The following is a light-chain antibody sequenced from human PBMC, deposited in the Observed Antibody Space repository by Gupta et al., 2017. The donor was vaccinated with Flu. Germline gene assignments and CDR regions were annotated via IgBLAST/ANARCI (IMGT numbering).Light chain of an antibody. J-gene: IGLJ3*02. Sequence: QAGLTQPLSVSNGLRQTATLTCPGNSNNVGNQGAAWLQQHPGHPPKLRSYRNNNRPSGISERFPASRSGNNGYVNLQGLQPRDEADYSCSAWDSRLSALVFGGGTKLTVL. CDR2: RNN. CDR1: SNNVGNQG. CDR3: SAWDSRLSALV. V-gene: IGLV10-54*04.